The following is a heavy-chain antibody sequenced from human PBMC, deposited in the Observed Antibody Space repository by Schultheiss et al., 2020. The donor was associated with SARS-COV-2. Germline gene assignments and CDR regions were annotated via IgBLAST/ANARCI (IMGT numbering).Heavy chain of an antibody. CDR2: IYSGGST. CDR3: ARDVLDGYYGMDV. J-gene: IGHJ6*02. D-gene: IGHD1-1*01. Sequence: GGSLRLSCAASGFTFSSYAMSWVRQAPGKGLEWVSVIYSGGSTYYADSVKGRFTISRDNSKNTLYLQMNSLRAEDTAVYYCARDVLDGYYGMDVWGQGTTVTVSS. V-gene: IGHV3-66*01. CDR1: GFTFSSYA.